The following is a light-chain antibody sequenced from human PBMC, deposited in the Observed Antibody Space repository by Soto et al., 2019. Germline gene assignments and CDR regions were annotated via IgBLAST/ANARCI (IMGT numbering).Light chain of an antibody. J-gene: IGKJ1*01. CDR2: GAS. Sequence: TVLTQSPCTLSFSPLERSTLSCRASQSVSSSYLAWYQQKPGQAPRLLIYGASSRATGIPDRFSGSGSGTDFTLTISRLEPEDFAVYYCQQFRTFGQGTKVDIK. CDR1: QSVSSSY. CDR3: QQFRT. V-gene: IGKV3-20*01.